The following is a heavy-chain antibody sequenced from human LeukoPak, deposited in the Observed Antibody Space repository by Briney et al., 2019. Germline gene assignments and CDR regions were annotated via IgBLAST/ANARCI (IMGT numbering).Heavy chain of an antibody. CDR3: ARYYYDSSGFDY. D-gene: IGHD3-22*01. V-gene: IGHV1-18*01. CDR1: GYTFTSYD. Sequence: ASVKVSCKASGYTFTSYDINWVRQAAGQGLEWMGWISAYNGNTNYAQKLQGRVTMTTDTSTSTAYMELRSLRSDDTAVYYCARYYYDSSGFDYWGQGTLVTVSS. J-gene: IGHJ4*02. CDR2: ISAYNGNT.